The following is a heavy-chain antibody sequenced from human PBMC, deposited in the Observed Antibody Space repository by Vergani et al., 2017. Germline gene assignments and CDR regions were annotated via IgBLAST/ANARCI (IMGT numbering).Heavy chain of an antibody. D-gene: IGHD3-10*01. Sequence: VQLVQSGTEVKKPGASVKIACKTSGYTFTNHHLHWVRQAPGQGLEWMGIITPGGSTDYGPKFQGRATMTRDTSTRTVYMELSSLRSEDTAVYYCATDNYYGSGSYGFVGYYYGMDVWGQGTTVTVSS. CDR1: GYTFTNHH. CDR2: ITPGGST. V-gene: IGHV1-46*01. CDR3: ATDNYYGSGSYGFVGYYYGMDV. J-gene: IGHJ6*02.